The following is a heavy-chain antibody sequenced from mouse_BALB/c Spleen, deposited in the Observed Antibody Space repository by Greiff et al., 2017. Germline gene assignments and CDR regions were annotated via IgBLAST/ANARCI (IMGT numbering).Heavy chain of an antibody. V-gene: IGHV1S137*01. J-gene: IGHJ2*01. CDR1: GYTFTDYA. CDR2: ISTYYGDA. D-gene: IGHD1-1*01. Sequence: VKVVESGAELVRPGVSVKISCKGSGYTFTDYAMHWVKQSHAKSLEWIGVISTYYGDASYNQKFKGKATMTVDKSSSTAYMELARLTSEDSAIYYCARGSFDYWGQGTTLTVSS. CDR3: ARGSFDY.